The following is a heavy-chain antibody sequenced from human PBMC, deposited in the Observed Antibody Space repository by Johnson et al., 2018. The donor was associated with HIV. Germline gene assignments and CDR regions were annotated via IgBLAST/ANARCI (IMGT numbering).Heavy chain of an antibody. Sequence: VQLVESGGGLVKPGGSLRLSCAASGFTFSDYYMNWIRQAPGKGLEWVSVIYSDGSTYYADSVHGRFTLSRANSQNTLYLQMNSLRAEDTAVYFCARDAPNFFDSSGVRDDAFDIWGPGTMVTVSS. J-gene: IGHJ3*02. D-gene: IGHD3-22*01. CDR2: IYSDGST. CDR3: ARDAPNFFDSSGVRDDAFDI. CDR1: GFTFSDYY. V-gene: IGHV3-66*01.